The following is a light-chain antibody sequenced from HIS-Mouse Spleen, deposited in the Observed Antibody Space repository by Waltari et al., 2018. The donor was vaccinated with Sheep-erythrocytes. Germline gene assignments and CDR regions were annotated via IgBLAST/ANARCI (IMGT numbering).Light chain of an antibody. CDR2: AAS. CDR1: QSICSD. J-gene: IGKJ4*01. Sequence: DIQMTQSPSSLSASVGDRVTITCRASQSICSDLNWYQQKPGKAPKLLIYAASSLQSGVPSRFSGSGSETDFTLTISSLQPEDFATYFCQQSYSTPPLSFGGGTKVEIK. CDR3: QQSYSTPPLS. V-gene: IGKV1-39*01.